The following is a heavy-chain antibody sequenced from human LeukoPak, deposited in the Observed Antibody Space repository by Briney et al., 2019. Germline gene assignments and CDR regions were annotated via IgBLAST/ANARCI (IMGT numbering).Heavy chain of an antibody. D-gene: IGHD4-17*01. J-gene: IGHJ4*02. Sequence: GRSPRLSCAVSGVTVSTNYMSWVRQAPQEGQEWVSVIYSAGSTYYADSVKGRFTISRDNSTNTLYLQMNSLRAEDTAVYYCARRGYGDYAPFDYWGQGTLVTVSS. CDR3: ARRGYGDYAPFDY. CDR2: IYSAGST. CDR1: GVTVSTNY. V-gene: IGHV3-66*04.